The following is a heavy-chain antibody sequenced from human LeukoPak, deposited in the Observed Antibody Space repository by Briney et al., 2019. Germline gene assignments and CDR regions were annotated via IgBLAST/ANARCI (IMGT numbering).Heavy chain of an antibody. CDR3: TRIVYTAMDV. D-gene: IGHD5-18*01. Sequence: TGGSLRLSCTASGFTLGDYAMSWVRQAPGKGLEWVGFIRSKAYGGTTEYAASVKGRFTIWRDDYKSIAYLQMNSLKTEDTAVYYCTRIVYTAMDVWGQGTLVTVSS. CDR1: GFTLGDYA. V-gene: IGHV3-49*04. CDR2: IRSKAYGGTT. J-gene: IGHJ4*02.